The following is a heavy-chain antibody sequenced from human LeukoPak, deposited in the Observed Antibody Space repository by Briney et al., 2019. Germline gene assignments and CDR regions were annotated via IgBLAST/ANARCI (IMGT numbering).Heavy chain of an antibody. Sequence: SETLSLTCTVSGGSISSYYWSWIRQPPGKGLEWIGYIYYSGSTNYNPSLKSRVTISVDTSKNQFSLKLSSVTAADTAVYYCARATYSSGWYADHNWFDPWGQGTLVTVSS. V-gene: IGHV4-59*01. CDR3: ARATYSSGWYADHNWFDP. CDR1: GGSISSYY. J-gene: IGHJ5*02. D-gene: IGHD6-19*01. CDR2: IYYSGST.